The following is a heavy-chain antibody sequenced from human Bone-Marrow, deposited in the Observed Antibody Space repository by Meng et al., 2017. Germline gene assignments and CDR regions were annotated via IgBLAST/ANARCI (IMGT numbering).Heavy chain of an antibody. CDR3: ARDYLRSMKTEYFQH. CDR1: GVSFSDSD. D-gene: IGHD5/OR15-5a*01. V-gene: IGHV3-73*01. CDR2: IGTKPKSYAA. Sequence: GESLKISCAVSGVSFSDSDIHWVRQASGKGLEWVGRIGTKPKSYAAAYAASVRGRFTISRDDSKNTAYLQMNSLKTEDTAVYYCARDYLRSMKTEYFQHWGQGTLVTVSS. J-gene: IGHJ1*01.